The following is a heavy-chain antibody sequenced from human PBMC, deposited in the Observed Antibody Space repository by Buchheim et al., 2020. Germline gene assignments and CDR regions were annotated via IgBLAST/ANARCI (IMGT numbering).Heavy chain of an antibody. CDR1: GGSFSGYY. D-gene: IGHD6-19*01. CDR2: INHSGST. CDR3: ARGKRGSGWTFDY. Sequence: QVQLQQWGAGLLKPSETLSLTCAVYGGSFSGYYWSWIRQPPGKGLEWIGEINHSGSTNYNPSLKGRVTISVDTSKNQFSLKLSSVTAADTAVYYCARGKRGSGWTFDYWGQGTL. J-gene: IGHJ4*02. V-gene: IGHV4-34*01.